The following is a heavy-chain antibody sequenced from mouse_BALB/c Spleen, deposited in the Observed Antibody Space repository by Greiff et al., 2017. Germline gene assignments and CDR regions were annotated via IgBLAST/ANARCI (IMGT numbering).Heavy chain of an antibody. CDR2: ISSGGST. Sequence: EVKLMESGGGLVKPGGPLKLSCAASGFTFSSYAMSWVRQTPEKRLEWVASISSGGSTYYPASVKGRFTISRENARNILYLQMSSLRSEDTAMYYCARRDKGFAYWGQGTLVTVSA. CDR3: ARRDKGFAY. J-gene: IGHJ3*01. CDR1: GFTFSSYA. V-gene: IGHV5-6-5*01. D-gene: IGHD1-3*01.